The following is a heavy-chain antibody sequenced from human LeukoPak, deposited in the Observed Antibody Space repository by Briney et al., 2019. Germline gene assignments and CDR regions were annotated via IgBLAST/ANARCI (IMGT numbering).Heavy chain of an antibody. D-gene: IGHD2-15*01. CDR2: IIPIFGTA. CDR1: GGTFSSYA. J-gene: IGHJ3*02. Sequence: GASVKVSCKASGGTFSSYAISWVRRAPGQGLEWMGGIIPIFGTANYAQKFQGRVTITADKSTSTAYMELSSLRSEDTAVYYCARESCSGGSCYLGAFDIWGQGTMVTVSS. CDR3: ARESCSGGSCYLGAFDI. V-gene: IGHV1-69*06.